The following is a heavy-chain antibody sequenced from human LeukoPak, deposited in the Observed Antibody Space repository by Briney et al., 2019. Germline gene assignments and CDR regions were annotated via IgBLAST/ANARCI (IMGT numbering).Heavy chain of an antibody. CDR2: ISSSGSTI. CDR1: GFTFSDYY. CDR3: ARDRTMVRGVLQKYYFDS. J-gene: IGHJ4*02. D-gene: IGHD3-10*01. V-gene: IGHV3-11*01. Sequence: PGGTLRLSCAASGFTFSDYYMSWIRQAPGKGLEWISSISSSGSTIYYADSVKGRFTVSRDNAKKSLYLQMNSLRAEDTAVYYCARDRTMVRGVLQKYYFDSWGQGTLVTVSS.